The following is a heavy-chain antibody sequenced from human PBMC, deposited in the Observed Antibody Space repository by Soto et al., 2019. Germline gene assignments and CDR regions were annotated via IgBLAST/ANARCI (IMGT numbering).Heavy chain of an antibody. J-gene: IGHJ3*02. CDR2: ISLIGTYI. D-gene: IGHD4-17*01. V-gene: IGHV3-21*01. Sequence: EVQLVESGGGLVKPGGSLRLSCEVSGFSLINYNMNWVRQAPGKGLEWVSYISLIGTYISYADSVKGRFTISRDNAKNLLYLQMDSLRAEDTAVYYCARRGSEVTTGGGALDIWGQGTIVTVSS. CDR1: GFSLINYN. CDR3: ARRGSEVTTGGGALDI.